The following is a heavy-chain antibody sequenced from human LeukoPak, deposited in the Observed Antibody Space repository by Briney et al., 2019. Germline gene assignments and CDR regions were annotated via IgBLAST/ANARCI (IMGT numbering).Heavy chain of an antibody. CDR2: ISAYNGNT. D-gene: IGHD6-13*01. J-gene: IGHJ3*02. CDR3: ARDPPWGAAGAFDI. Sequence: ASVNVSCKASGYTFTSYGISWVRQAPGQGLEWMGWISAYNGNTNYAQKLQGRVTITTDTSTSTAYMELRSLRSDDTAVYYCARDPPWGAAGAFDIWGQGTMVTVSS. V-gene: IGHV1-18*01. CDR1: GYTFTSYG.